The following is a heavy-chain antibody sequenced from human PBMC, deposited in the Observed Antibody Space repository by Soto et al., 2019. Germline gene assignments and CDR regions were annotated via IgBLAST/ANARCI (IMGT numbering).Heavy chain of an antibody. Sequence: QVPLVQSGAEVKKPGASVKVSCKASGYTFTSYDINWVRQATGQGLEWMGWMNPNSGNTGYAQKFQGRVTMTRNTSISTAYMELSSLRSEDTAVYYCARYPTVYSGSYDILGDYYYYYGMDVWGQGTTVTVSS. D-gene: IGHD1-26*01. CDR2: MNPNSGNT. CDR3: ARYPTVYSGSYDILGDYYYYYGMDV. V-gene: IGHV1-8*01. J-gene: IGHJ6*02. CDR1: GYTFTSYD.